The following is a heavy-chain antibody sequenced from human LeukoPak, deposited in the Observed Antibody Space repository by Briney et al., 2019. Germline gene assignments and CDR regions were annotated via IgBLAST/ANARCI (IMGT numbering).Heavy chain of an antibody. J-gene: IGHJ4*02. CDR2: IYTSGST. CDR3: ARENPRPHDFWSGNLDY. Sequence: SETLSLTCTVSGGSISSYYWSWIRQPAGKGLGWIGRIYTSGSTNYNPSLKSRVTMSVDTSKNQFSLKLSSVTAADTAVYYCARENPRPHDFWSGNLDYWGQGTLVTVSS. V-gene: IGHV4-4*07. D-gene: IGHD3-3*01. CDR1: GGSISSYY.